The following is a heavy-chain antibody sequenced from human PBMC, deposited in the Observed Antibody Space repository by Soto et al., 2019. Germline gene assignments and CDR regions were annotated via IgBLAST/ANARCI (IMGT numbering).Heavy chain of an antibody. D-gene: IGHD6-19*01. CDR3: TTDPWGNSGFDY. CDR2: IKSKTDGGTT. J-gene: IGHJ4*01. CDR1: GLSLTNAW. V-gene: IGHV3-15*01. Sequence: PGGSLRLSCAASGLSLTNAWMSWVRQAPGKGLECVGRIKSKTDGGTTDYAAPVSGRFTISRDDSRNTLYLQMNSLKTEDTAVYYCTTDPWGNSGFDYWGQGTLVTVSS.